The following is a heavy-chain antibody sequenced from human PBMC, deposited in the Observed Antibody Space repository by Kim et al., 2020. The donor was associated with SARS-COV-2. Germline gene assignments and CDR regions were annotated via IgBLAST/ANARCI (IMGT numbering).Heavy chain of an antibody. V-gene: IGHV1-18*04. J-gene: IGHJ4*02. CDR2: IAGYNLKT. D-gene: IGHD3-9*01. Sequence: ASVKVSCKASGYSFTTYGISWVRQAPGQGLEWMGWIAGYNLKTDYAQKFQGRVTMTSDPDTATAYMELRSLKSDDTAVYYCARSYDVLTEFPIDYWSQGTLVAVSS. CDR3: ARSYDVLTEFPIDY. CDR1: GYSFTTYG.